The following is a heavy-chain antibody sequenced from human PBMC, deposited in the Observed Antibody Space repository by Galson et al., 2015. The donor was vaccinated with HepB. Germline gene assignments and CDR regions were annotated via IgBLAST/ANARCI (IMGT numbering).Heavy chain of an antibody. CDR2: INQDGREK. D-gene: IGHD6-19*01. J-gene: IGHJ6*02. CDR3: ARDRAVAGLGYHYFGMDV. V-gene: IGHV3-7*03. Sequence: SLRLSCADSGFTFSSYWMSWVRQAPGEGLEWVASINQDGREKYYVDSVKGRFTISRDNAKNSLYLQMNSLRGDDTAVYYCARDRAVAGLGYHYFGMDVWGQGTTVTVSS. CDR1: GFTFSSYW.